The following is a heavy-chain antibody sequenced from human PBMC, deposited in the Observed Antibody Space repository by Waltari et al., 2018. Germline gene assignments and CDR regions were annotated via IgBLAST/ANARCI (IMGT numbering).Heavy chain of an antibody. D-gene: IGHD3-10*01. CDR3: ARGKGGYYGSGSAFDY. J-gene: IGHJ4*02. V-gene: IGHV1-69*05. Sequence: QVQLVQSGAEVKKPGSSVKVSCKASGGTFSSYAISWVRQAPGQGLEWMGGIIPIFGTANDAQKFQGRVTITTDESTSTAYMELSNLRSEDTAVYYCARGKGGYYGSGSAFDYWGQGTLVTVSS. CDR1: GGTFSSYA. CDR2: IIPIFGTA.